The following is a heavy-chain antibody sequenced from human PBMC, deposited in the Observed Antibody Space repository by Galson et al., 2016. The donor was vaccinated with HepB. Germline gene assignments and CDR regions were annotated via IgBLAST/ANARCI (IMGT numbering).Heavy chain of an antibody. Sequence: SLRLSCAASGVTVRNNSMSWVRQAPGRGLEWVSVIYSGGDTFYADSVKGRFTISRDNSKNTLYLQMNSLRAEDTAVYYCARDTWTWNGGQGTRVTVSS. D-gene: IGHD3/OR15-3a*01. CDR3: ARDTWTWN. CDR1: GVTVRNNS. V-gene: IGHV3-66*01. J-gene: IGHJ4*02. CDR2: IYSGGDT.